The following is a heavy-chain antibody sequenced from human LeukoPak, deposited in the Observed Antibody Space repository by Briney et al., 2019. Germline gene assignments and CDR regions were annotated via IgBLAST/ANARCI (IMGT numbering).Heavy chain of an antibody. Sequence: GRSLRLSCAASGFTFSSYGMHWVRQAPGKGLEWVAVIWYDGSNKYYADSVKGRFTISRDNSKNTLYLQMNSLRAEDTAVYYCARDRDGYYDSSGYYYGYFDYWGQGTLVTVSS. D-gene: IGHD3-22*01. J-gene: IGHJ4*02. CDR3: ARDRDGYYDSSGYYYGYFDY. CDR2: IWYDGSNK. CDR1: GFTFSSYG. V-gene: IGHV3-33*01.